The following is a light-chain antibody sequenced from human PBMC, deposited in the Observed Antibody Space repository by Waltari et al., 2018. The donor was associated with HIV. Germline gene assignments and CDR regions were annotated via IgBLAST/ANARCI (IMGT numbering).Light chain of an antibody. J-gene: IGKJ1*01. Sequence: PGEGATLSCRASQSVSSNSIAWYQQKPGQAPRLLIYGASSRATGIPDRFSGSGSGTDFTLTISRLEPEDFAVYWWQQYGDSPETFGQGTKVEIK. CDR1: QSVSSNS. CDR2: GAS. V-gene: IGKV3-20*01. CDR3: QQYGDSPET.